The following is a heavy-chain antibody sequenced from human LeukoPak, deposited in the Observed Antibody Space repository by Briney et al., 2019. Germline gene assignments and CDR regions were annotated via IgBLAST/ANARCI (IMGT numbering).Heavy chain of an antibody. V-gene: IGHV1-3*01. D-gene: IGHD4-11*01. J-gene: IGHJ4*02. CDR2: INAGNGNT. Sequence: GASLKVSCKASGDTFTSYAMHWVRQAPGQRLEWMGWINAGNGNTKYSQKFQGRVTITRDTSASTAYMELSSLRSEDTAVYYCAREGGGYSNFQFDYWGQGTLVTVSS. CDR3: AREGGGYSNFQFDY. CDR1: GDTFTSYA.